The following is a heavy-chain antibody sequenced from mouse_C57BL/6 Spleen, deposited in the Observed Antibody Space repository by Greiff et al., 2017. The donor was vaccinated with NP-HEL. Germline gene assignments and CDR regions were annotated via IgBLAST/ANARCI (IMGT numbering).Heavy chain of an antibody. CDR2: INPGSGST. Sequence: VQLQQPGAELVRPGTSVKVSCKASGYAFTSYLIDWVKQRPGQGLEWIGVINPGSGSTNYNEKFKGKATLTADTSSSTAYMQLSSLTSEDSAVYFCARMDYYGGRAFAYWGQGTLVTVSA. CDR1: GYAFTSYL. J-gene: IGHJ3*01. V-gene: IGHV1-54*01. D-gene: IGHD1-1*01. CDR3: ARMDYYGGRAFAY.